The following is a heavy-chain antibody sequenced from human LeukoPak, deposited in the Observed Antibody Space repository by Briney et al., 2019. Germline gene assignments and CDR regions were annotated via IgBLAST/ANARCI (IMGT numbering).Heavy chain of an antibody. CDR2: IYYSGST. D-gene: IGHD2-15*01. CDR1: GGSMSSYY. Sequence: SETLSLTCTVSGGSMSSYYWSWIRQPPGKGLEWNGYIYYSGSTNYNPSLKSRVTISVDTSKNQFSLKLSSVTAADTAVYYCARRYCSGASCPNWFDPWGQGTLVTVSS. J-gene: IGHJ5*02. CDR3: ARRYCSGASCPNWFDP. V-gene: IGHV4-59*01.